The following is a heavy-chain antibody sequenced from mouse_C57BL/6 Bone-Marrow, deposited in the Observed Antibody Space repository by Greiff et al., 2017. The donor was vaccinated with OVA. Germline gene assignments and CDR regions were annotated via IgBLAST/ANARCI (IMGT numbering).Heavy chain of an antibody. J-gene: IGHJ4*01. D-gene: IGHD2-2*01. Sequence: VKLMESGPGLVQPSQSLSITCTVSGFSLTSYGVHWVRQSPGKGLEWLGVIWSGGSTDYNAAFISRLSISKDNSKSQVFFKMNSLQADDTAIYYCARRRGYDCYAMDYWGQGTSVTVSS. CDR1: GFSLTSYG. V-gene: IGHV2-2*01. CDR2: IWSGGST. CDR3: ARRRGYDCYAMDY.